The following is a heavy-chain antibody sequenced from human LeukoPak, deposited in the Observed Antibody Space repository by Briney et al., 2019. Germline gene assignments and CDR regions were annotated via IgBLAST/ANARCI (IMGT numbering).Heavy chain of an antibody. CDR1: GYTFTSYY. J-gene: IGHJ1*01. CDR3: ARSDYYDSSGYSIQH. V-gene: IGHV1-46*03. CDR2: INPSGGST. Sequence: GASVKVSCKAPGYTFTSYYMHWVRQAPGQGLESMAIINPSGGSTSYAQKFQGRVTMTRDTSTSTVYMELSSLRSEGTAVYYCARSDYYDSSGYSIQHWGQGTLVTVSS. D-gene: IGHD3-22*01.